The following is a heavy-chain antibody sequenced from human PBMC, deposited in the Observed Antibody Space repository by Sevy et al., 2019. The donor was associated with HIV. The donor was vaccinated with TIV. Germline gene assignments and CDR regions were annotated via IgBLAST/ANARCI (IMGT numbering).Heavy chain of an antibody. CDR3: AHSSGLYGYHYGMDV. CDR1: GVTFSSYG. V-gene: IGHV3-30*03. D-gene: IGHD3-16*02. CDR2: ISYDGSKK. Sequence: GGSLRLSCAASGVTFSSYGIHWVRQAPGKGLEWVAVISYDGSKKNHAESMKGRFTISRDNSKNTQYLEMSSLRPEDTAVYYCAHSSGLYGYHYGMDVWGQGTTVTVSS. J-gene: IGHJ6*02.